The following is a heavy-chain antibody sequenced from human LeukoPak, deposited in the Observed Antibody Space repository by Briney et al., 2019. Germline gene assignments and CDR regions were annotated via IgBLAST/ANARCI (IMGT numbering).Heavy chain of an antibody. CDR1: GGSISPYY. CDR2: IFYIGST. CDR3: ARGGYYDKEAFDI. Sequence: PSETLSLTCTVSGGSISPYYWSWIRQPPGKGLEWIGYIFYIGSTNYDSSLKSRVTISVDTSKNQFSLKLSSVTAADTAVYYCARGGYYDKEAFDIWGQGTMVTVSS. D-gene: IGHD3-22*01. V-gene: IGHV4-59*01. J-gene: IGHJ3*02.